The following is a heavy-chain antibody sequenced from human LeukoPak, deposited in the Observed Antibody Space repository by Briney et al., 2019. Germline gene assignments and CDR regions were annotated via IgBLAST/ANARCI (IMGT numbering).Heavy chain of an antibody. Sequence: PGGSLRLSCAASGFTFSSYAMSWVRQAPGKGLEWVSVISGSGGSTYYADSVKGRFTISRDNSKNTLYLQMNSLRAEDTAVYFCGKDSRAFWSGYSHLDSWGQGTLVTVSS. V-gene: IGHV3-23*01. CDR2: ISGSGGST. J-gene: IGHJ4*02. CDR3: GKDSRAFWSGYSHLDS. D-gene: IGHD3-3*01. CDR1: GFTFSSYA.